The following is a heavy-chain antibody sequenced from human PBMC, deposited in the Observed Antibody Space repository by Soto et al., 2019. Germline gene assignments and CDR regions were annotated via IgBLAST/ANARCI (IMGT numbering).Heavy chain of an antibody. CDR3: ARTLPNRQLSDS. V-gene: IGHV4-59*01. CDR2: IYNSGRY. D-gene: IGHD1-1*01. CDR1: GGFI. Sequence: SETLSLTCTVSGGFIWGWIRQSPDKGLEWIGYIYNSGRYNYNPSLESRLTISIDTSKNQFSLRLASVTAADTAVYYCARTLPNRQLSDSWSQGTLRTVSS. J-gene: IGHJ4*02.